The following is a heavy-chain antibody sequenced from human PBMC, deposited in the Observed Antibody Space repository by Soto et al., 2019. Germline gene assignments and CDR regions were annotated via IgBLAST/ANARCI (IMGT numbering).Heavy chain of an antibody. CDR3: ARPGRDWGALHY. J-gene: IGHJ4*02. CDR2: IYYSGST. D-gene: IGHD7-27*01. V-gene: IGHV4-59*08. Sequence: QVQLQESGPGLVKPSETLSLTCTVSNDSISTYYWTWIRQPPGKGLEWFGFIYYSGSTNYNPSLQSRVTISVDTSKNQFSLKMNSVTAADTAVYYCARPGRDWGALHYWGQGTLVTVSS. CDR1: NDSISTYY.